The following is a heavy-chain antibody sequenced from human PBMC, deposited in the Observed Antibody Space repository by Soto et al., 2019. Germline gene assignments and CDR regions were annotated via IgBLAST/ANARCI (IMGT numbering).Heavy chain of an antibody. Sequence: EVQLVESGGGLVQPGGSLRLSCAASGFTVSGNYMSWVRQAPGKGLEWVSVIYSGGNTYYADSVKGRFTISRHNSENTLYLQMNSLRAEDTAVYYCTRAAWGLWFCYMDVWGKGTTVTVSS. D-gene: IGHD1-26*01. J-gene: IGHJ6*03. CDR1: GFTVSGNY. CDR3: TRAAWGLWFCYMDV. CDR2: IYSGGNT. V-gene: IGHV3-53*04.